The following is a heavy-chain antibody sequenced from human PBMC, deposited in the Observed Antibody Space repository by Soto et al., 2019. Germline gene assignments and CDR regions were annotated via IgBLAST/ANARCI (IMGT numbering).Heavy chain of an antibody. CDR2: ISYEGSLK. Sequence: QVQLVESGGGVVQPGRSLRLSCAASGFTFSSYGMNWVRQAPGKGLEWVALISYEGSLKYYADSVKGRFTISRDSSKKTLNLQMNSLGAEDTAVYYCVKVKYRGYSSGWPDYYFDYWGQGTLVTVSS. CDR3: VKVKYRGYSSGWPDYYFDY. D-gene: IGHD6-19*01. V-gene: IGHV3-30*18. CDR1: GFTFSSYG. J-gene: IGHJ4*02.